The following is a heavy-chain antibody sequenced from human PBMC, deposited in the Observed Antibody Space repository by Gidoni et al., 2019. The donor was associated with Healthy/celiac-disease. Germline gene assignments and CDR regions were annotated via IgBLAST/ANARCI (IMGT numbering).Heavy chain of an antibody. Sequence: EVQLVESGGGLFQPGGSLRLSCSASVFTFSSYWMNWVRQAPGKGLEWVANIKQDGSEKYYVDSVKGRFTISRDNAKNSLYLQMNSLRAEDTAVYYCARAPRWFDLWLDPWGQGTLVTVSS. D-gene: IGHD2-15*01. CDR1: VFTFSSYW. CDR2: IKQDGSEK. J-gene: IGHJ5*02. V-gene: IGHV3-7*04. CDR3: ARAPRWFDLWLDP.